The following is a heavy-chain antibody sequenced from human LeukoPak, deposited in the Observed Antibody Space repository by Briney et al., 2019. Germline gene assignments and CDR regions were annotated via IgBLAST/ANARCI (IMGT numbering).Heavy chain of an antibody. CDR1: GGSFSGYY. V-gene: IGHV4-34*01. Sequence: PSETLSLTCAVYGGSFSGYYWSWIRQPPGKGLEWIGEINHSGSTNYNPSLKSRVTISVDTSKKQFSLKLSSVTAADTAVYYCARRVSGGMDVWGQGTTVTVSS. CDR2: INHSGST. D-gene: IGHD3-10*01. J-gene: IGHJ6*02. CDR3: ARRVSGGMDV.